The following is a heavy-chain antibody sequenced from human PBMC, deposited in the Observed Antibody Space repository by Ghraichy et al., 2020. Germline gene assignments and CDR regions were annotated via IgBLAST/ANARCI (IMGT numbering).Heavy chain of an antibody. D-gene: IGHD2/OR15-2a*01. CDR1: GFIFSDYS. J-gene: IGHJ4*02. Sequence: GGSLRLSCTASGFIFSDYSMNWVRQAPGKGLEWVSYISSTSNTIYYADSGKGRFIISRDNAENSLFLHVNSLRAEDTAVYYCVRDPGRFRFEVWGKGTPVTVSS. CDR3: VRDPGRFRFEV. CDR2: ISSTSNTI. V-gene: IGHV3-48*01.